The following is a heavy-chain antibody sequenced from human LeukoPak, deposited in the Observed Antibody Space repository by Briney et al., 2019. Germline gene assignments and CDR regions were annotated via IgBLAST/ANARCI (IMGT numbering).Heavy chain of an antibody. CDR3: ARRPRDTSGYYMGAFHD. CDR2: IGASGADT. CDR1: GFTFTNYA. J-gene: IGHJ3*01. Sequence: GGSLRLSCAASGFTFTNYAVTWVRQARGKGLEWVSVIGASGADTYHSASVKCRFTVSRDNSQNPLFLHMSSLRAEDTAVYFCARRPRDTSGYYMGAFHDWGQGTTVTVSS. D-gene: IGHD3-22*01. V-gene: IGHV3-23*01.